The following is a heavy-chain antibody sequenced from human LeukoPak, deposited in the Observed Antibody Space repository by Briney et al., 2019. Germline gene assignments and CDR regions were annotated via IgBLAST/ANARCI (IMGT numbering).Heavy chain of an antibody. CDR1: GGSISSYY. D-gene: IGHD3-22*01. CDR3: AREYAVITTRYLDY. V-gene: IGHV4-4*07. CDR2: IYTSGST. J-gene: IGHJ4*02. Sequence: SETLSLTCTVSGGSISSYYWRWIRQPAGKGLEWIGRIYTSGSTNYNPSLKSRVTMSVDTSKNQFSLKLSSVTAADTAVYYCAREYAVITTRYLDYWGQGTLVTVSS.